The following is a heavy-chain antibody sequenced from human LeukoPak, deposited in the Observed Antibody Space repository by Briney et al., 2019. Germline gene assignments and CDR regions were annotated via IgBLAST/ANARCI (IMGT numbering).Heavy chain of an antibody. Sequence: SETLSLTCTVSGGSVSSDSYYWTWIRQPPGKGLEWIGYVYYGGRTNYNPTLKSRVTISVDTSKNQFSLRLNSVTAADTALYYCVRETATSYYDSAGYYRQTEVFDVWGQGTKVTVSS. CDR1: GGSVSSDSYY. D-gene: IGHD3-22*01. J-gene: IGHJ3*01. CDR2: VYYGGRT. V-gene: IGHV4-61*01. CDR3: VRETATSYYDSAGYYRQTEVFDV.